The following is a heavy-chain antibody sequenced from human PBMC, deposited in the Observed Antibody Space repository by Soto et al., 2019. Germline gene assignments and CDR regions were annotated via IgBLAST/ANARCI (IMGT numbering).Heavy chain of an antibody. J-gene: IGHJ4*02. CDR2: ISNSGST. Sequence: NPSETLSLTCSVSGGSISSGYYYWSWIRQPPGKGLEWIGYISNSGSTGYNPSLKTRLSMSVDRSKNQFTLRLTSVTAADTAVYFCATESGSTYGYFDYWGQGTQVTVS. V-gene: IGHV4-30-4*01. CDR3: ATESGSTYGYFDY. D-gene: IGHD5-18*01. CDR1: GGSISSGYYY.